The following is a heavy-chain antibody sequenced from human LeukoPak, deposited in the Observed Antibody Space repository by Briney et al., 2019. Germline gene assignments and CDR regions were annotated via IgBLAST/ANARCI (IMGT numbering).Heavy chain of an antibody. CDR1: GGSISSGGYS. J-gene: IGHJ3*02. CDR3: ARNGQPGALHAFDI. Sequence: SQTLSLTCAVSGGSISSGGYSWSWIRQPPGKGLEWIGYIYHSGSTYYNPSLKSRVTISVDRSKNQFSLKLSSVTAADTAVYYCARNGQPGALHAFDIWGQGTMVTVSS. D-gene: IGHD2-2*01. CDR2: IYHSGST. V-gene: IGHV4-30-2*01.